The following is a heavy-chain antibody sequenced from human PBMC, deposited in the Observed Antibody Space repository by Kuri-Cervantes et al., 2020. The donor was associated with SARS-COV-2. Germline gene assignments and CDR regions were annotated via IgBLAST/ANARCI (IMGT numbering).Heavy chain of an antibody. V-gene: IGHV4-4*07. CDR1: GGSISSYY. D-gene: IGHD6-19*01. CDR2: IYTSGST. J-gene: IGHJ2*01. Sequence: GSLRLSCTVPGGSISSYYWSWIRQPAGKGLEWIGRIYTSGSTNYNPSLKSRVTMSVDTSKNQFSLKLSSVTAADTAVYYCARSRIAVADWYFDLWGRGTLVTVSS. CDR3: ARSRIAVADWYFDL.